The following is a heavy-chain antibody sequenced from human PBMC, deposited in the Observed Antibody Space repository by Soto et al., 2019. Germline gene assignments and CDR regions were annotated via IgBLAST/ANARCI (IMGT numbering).Heavy chain of an antibody. V-gene: IGHV4-31*03. CDR2: IYYSGST. D-gene: IGHD2-15*01. J-gene: IGHJ5*02. CDR1: GGSINSCGYY. Sequence: SETLSLTCTVSGGSINSCGYYWSWIRQHPGKGLEWIGYIYYSGSTYYNPSLKSRVTISVDTSKNQFSLKLSSVTAADTAVYYCARGVNDIVVVVAATDNWFDPWGQGTLVTVSS. CDR3: ARGVNDIVVVVAATDNWFDP.